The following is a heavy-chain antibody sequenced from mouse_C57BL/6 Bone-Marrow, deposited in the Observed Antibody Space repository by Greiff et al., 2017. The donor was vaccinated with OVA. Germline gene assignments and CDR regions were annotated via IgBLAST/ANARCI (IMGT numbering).Heavy chain of an antibody. V-gene: IGHV1-19*01. D-gene: IGHD2-12*01. CDR1: GYTFTDYY. CDR2: INPYNGGT. Sequence: VQLQQSGPVLVKPGASVKMSCKASGYTFTDYYMNWVKQSHGKSLEWIGVINPYNGGTSYNQKFKGKATLTVDKSSSTAYMEHNSLISKDTAVYYWARTYSHYAMDYWGQGTSVTVSS. CDR3: ARTYSHYAMDY. J-gene: IGHJ4*01.